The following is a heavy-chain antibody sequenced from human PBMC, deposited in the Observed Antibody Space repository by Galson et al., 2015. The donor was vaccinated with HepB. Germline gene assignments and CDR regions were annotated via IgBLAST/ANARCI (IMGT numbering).Heavy chain of an antibody. CDR1: GLTFHVHT. V-gene: IGHV3-43*01. CDR2: ISAHGGPQGGAT. J-gene: IGHJ4*02. D-gene: IGHD2-15*01. Sequence: SLGLACAASGLTFHVHTMQWARQAPGGGLEWVWLISAHGGPQGGATFFEDSVKGRFTSSRDNSKKTLHQQMNSLRTDDTAVYYCAAGRGWQAPYWGQGTLVTVSS. CDR3: AAGRGWQAPY.